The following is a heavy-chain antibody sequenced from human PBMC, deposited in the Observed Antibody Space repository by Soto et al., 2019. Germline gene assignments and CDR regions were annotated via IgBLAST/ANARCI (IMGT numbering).Heavy chain of an antibody. V-gene: IGHV4-59*01. CDR2: IYYSGST. J-gene: IGHJ5*02. D-gene: IGHD2-15*01. Sequence: SETLSLTCTVSGGSISSYIWSWIRQPPGKGLEWIGHIYYSGSTNYNPSLKSRITISVDTSKNQFSLKLTSVTAADAAVYYCARDLKEYCSDGKCNWFDPWGQGTLVTVSS. CDR3: ARDLKEYCSDGKCNWFDP. CDR1: GGSISSYI.